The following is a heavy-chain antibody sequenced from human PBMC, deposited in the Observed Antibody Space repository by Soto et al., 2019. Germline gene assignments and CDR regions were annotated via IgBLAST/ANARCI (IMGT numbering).Heavy chain of an antibody. Sequence: EVQLLESGGGLVQPGGSLRLYCAASGFTFSSYAMSWVRQAPGKGLEWVSAISGSGGSTYYADSVKGRFTISRDNSKNTLYLQLNSLRAEDTAVYYCAKYPGGSNWSYFDYWGQGTLVTVSS. CDR3: AKYPGGSNWSYFDY. CDR2: ISGSGGST. V-gene: IGHV3-23*01. D-gene: IGHD6-13*01. CDR1: GFTFSSYA. J-gene: IGHJ4*02.